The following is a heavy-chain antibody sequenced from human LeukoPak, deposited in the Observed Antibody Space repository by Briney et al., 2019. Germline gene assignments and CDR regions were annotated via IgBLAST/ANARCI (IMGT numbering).Heavy chain of an antibody. CDR2: INHSGST. CDR1: GGSFSGYY. D-gene: IGHD4-17*01. Sequence: SETLSLTCAVYGGSFSGYYWSWIRQPPGKGLEWIGEINHSGSTNYNPSLKSRVTISVDTSKNQFSLKMNSVTAADTAVYYCARRNDYGDYSRFDYWGQGTLVTVSS. J-gene: IGHJ4*02. V-gene: IGHV4-34*01. CDR3: ARRNDYGDYSRFDY.